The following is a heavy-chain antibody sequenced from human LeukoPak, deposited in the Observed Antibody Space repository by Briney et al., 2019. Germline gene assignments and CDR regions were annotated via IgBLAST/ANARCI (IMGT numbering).Heavy chain of an antibody. CDR3: PTLSADTSIYHFDY. V-gene: IGHV3-7*01. CDR2: IKQDASDK. D-gene: IGHD2-21*01. Sequence: PGGSLRLSCPGSGFSLSTPSMSRVRHAPGKGLEWVAHIKQDASDKYYVNSVRGRFTISRDNAKNSVFLQMNSLRAEETAVYYSPTLSADTSIYHFDYWGQGTLVTVSS. CDR1: GFSLSTPS. J-gene: IGHJ4*02.